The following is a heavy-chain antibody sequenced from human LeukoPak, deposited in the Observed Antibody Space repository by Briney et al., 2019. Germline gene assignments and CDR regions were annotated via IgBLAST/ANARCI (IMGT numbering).Heavy chain of an antibody. D-gene: IGHD3-10*01. J-gene: IGHJ4*02. V-gene: IGHV3-48*03. CDR1: GFTFSSYE. CDR2: ISSSGSTI. CDR3: ARVYYYGSGSYYNLGY. Sequence: GGSLRLSCAASGFTFSSYEMNWVRQAPGKGLEWVSYISSSGSTIYYADSVKGRFTISRDNAKNSLYLQMNSLRAEDTAVYYCARVYYYGSGSYYNLGYWGQGTLVTVSS.